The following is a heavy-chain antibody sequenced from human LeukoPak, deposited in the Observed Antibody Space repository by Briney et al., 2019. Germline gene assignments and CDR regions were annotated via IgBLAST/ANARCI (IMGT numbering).Heavy chain of an antibody. J-gene: IGHJ4*02. CDR2: IKSKRDGGTI. V-gene: IGHV3-15*01. CDR3: TTVGSAWNFDY. CDR1: GFTFTNAW. D-gene: IGHD6-25*01. Sequence: KAGGSLRLSCAASGFTFTNAWMTWVHQAPGKGLEWVGRIKSKRDGGTIDYAAPVKGRFTISRDDSKDTLYLQMNNLKIEDAAIYYCTTVGSAWNFDYWGQGTLVTVSS.